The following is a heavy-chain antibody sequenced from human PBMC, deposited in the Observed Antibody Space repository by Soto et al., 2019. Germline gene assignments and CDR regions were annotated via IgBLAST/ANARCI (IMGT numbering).Heavy chain of an antibody. CDR1: GYTFTSYD. V-gene: IGHV1-8*01. Sequence: ASVKVSCTASGYTFTSYDINWVVQATVQVLEWMGWMNPNSGNTGYAQKFQGRVTMTRNTSISTAYMELSSLRSEDTAVYYCARGWSSGWYYYYGMDVWGQGTTVTVSS. J-gene: IGHJ6*02. CDR3: ARGWSSGWYYYYGMDV. D-gene: IGHD6-19*01. CDR2: MNPNSGNT.